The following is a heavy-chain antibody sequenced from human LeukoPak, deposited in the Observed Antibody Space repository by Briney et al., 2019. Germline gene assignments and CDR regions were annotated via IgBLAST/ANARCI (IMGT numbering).Heavy chain of an antibody. J-gene: IGHJ4*02. CDR2: INAGNGNT. D-gene: IGHD2-15*01. Sequence: ASVKVSCKASGYTFTSYAMHWVRQAPGQRLEWMGWINAGNGNTKYSQKFQGRVTITRDTSASTAYTELSSLRSEDTAVYYCARARGYCSGGSCYPPLDYWGQGTLVTVSS. CDR3: ARARGYCSGGSCYPPLDY. CDR1: GYTFTSYA. V-gene: IGHV1-3*01.